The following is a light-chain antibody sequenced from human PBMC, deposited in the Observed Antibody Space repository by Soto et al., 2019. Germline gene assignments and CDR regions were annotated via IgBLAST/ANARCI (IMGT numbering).Light chain of an antibody. CDR3: QKYNSAPLT. V-gene: IGKV1-27*01. CDR1: QGIAPY. CDR2: ATS. J-gene: IGKJ4*01. Sequence: DVQMTQSPSSLSAFVGDRVTITCRASQGIAPYLAWFQQKPGKVPKLLIYATSTLQSGVPSRFSGSGSGTDFTLTISSLQPEDVGTDYCQKYNSAPLTFGGGTKGEIK.